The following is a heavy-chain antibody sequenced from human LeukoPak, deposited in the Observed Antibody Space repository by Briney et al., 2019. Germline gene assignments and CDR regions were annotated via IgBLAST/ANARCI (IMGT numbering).Heavy chain of an antibody. J-gene: IGHJ4*02. CDR2: ISYDGSKK. V-gene: IGHV3-30*18. Sequence: GGSLRLSCAASGFTFSSYGMHWVRQAPGKGLEWVAVISYDGSKKYYADSVKGRLTSSRDNSKNTLYLQMNSLRAEDTAVYYCAKEIDAYSGRYLPIDYWGQGTLVTVSS. CDR3: AKEIDAYSGRYLPIDY. D-gene: IGHD1-26*01. CDR1: GFTFSSYG.